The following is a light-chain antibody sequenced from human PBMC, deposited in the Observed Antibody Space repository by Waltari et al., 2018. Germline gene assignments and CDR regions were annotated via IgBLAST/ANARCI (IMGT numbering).Light chain of an antibody. Sequence: QSALTQPPSASGSPGQSVTISCTGTSSDVGGYNYVSWYQQHPGKAPKLILYEVGQRPSGVPARFSGSKSGNTASLTGSGLQAEDEADYYCSSFAGTNNFVVFGGGTKLTV. CDR3: SSFAGTNNFVV. CDR1: SSDVGGYNY. V-gene: IGLV2-8*01. CDR2: EVG. J-gene: IGLJ2*01.